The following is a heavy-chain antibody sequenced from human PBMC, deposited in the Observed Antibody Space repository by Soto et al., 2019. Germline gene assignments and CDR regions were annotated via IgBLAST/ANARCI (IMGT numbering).Heavy chain of an antibody. Sequence: QVQLQESGPGLVEPSGTLSLTCAVSGASIITQNYYNWFRQSPGKGLEWIGEIHHSGNTNLSPALKCRVPLSVDTPKTQVSLRLSSVTAADTAIYYCAQTPGGYFLDYWGQGALVTVS. V-gene: IGHV4-4*02. CDR2: IHHSGNT. J-gene: IGHJ4*02. CDR3: AQTPGGYFLDY. CDR1: GASIITQNY. D-gene: IGHD1-1*01.